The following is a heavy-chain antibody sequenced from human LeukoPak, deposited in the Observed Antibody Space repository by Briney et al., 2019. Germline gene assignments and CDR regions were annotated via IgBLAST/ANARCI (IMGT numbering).Heavy chain of an antibody. V-gene: IGHV2-70*17. CDR2: IDWDDDK. CDR1: GFSLSTSGMC. Sequence: SGPAVVKPTQTLTLTCTFSGFSLSTSGMCVNWIRQPPGKALEWLARIDWDDDKFYSTSLKTRLTISKDTSKNQVVLRMTNMDPVDTATYYCARFLGSHVSGGLDAFDVWGQGTVVTVSS. D-gene: IGHD6-25*01. J-gene: IGHJ3*01. CDR3: ARFLGSHVSGGLDAFDV.